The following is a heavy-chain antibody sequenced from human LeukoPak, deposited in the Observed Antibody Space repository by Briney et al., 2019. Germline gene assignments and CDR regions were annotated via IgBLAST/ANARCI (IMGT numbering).Heavy chain of an antibody. CDR3: ATRRVGDYDSTANHY. CDR1: GYTLTELS. V-gene: IGHV1-24*01. J-gene: IGHJ4*02. D-gene: IGHD4-17*01. Sequence: ASVRVSCKVSGYTLTELSMHWVRQAPGKGLEWMGGFDPEDGETIYAQKFQGRVTMTEDTSTDTAYMELSSLRSEDTAVYYCATRRVGDYDSTANHYWGQGTLVTVSS. CDR2: FDPEDGET.